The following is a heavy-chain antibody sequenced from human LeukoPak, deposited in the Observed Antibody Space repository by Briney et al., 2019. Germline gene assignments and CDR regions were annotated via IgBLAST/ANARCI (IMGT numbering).Heavy chain of an antibody. CDR2: INPNTGNP. J-gene: IGHJ4*02. D-gene: IGHD6-19*01. Sequence: VASVKVSCKASGYTFTRYAMNWLRQAPGQGLEWMGWINPNTGNPTYAQAFTGRFVFSLDTSVSTAYLQINSLNTEDTAVYYCAIDQPVAGVSKFDSWGQGTLVTVSS. CDR3: AIDQPVAGVSKFDS. CDR1: GYTFTRYA. V-gene: IGHV7-4-1*02.